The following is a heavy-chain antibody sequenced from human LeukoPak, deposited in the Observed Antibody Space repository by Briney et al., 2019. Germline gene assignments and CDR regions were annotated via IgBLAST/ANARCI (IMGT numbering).Heavy chain of an antibody. CDR1: GGSFSSYY. V-gene: IGHV4-39*01. CDR3: AKSSGWPDRGWFDP. CDR2: IYYSGST. J-gene: IGHJ5*02. Sequence: SETLSLTCAVYGGSFSSYYWGWIRQPPGKGLEWIGSIYYSGSTYYNPSLKSRVTISVDTSKNQFSLKLSSVTAADTAVYYCAKSSGWPDRGWFDPWGQGTPVTVSS. D-gene: IGHD6-19*01.